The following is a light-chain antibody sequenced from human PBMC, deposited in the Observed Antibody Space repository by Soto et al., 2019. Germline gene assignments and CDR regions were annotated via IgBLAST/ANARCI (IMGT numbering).Light chain of an antibody. CDR1: SSDIGAYNY. CDR3: TSYTSSSTLYV. J-gene: IGLJ1*01. V-gene: IGLV2-14*01. Sequence: QSALTQPASVSGSPGQSISISGTGTSSDIGAYNYVSWYQQHPGKAPKLMIYDVSDRPSGVSNRFSGSKSGNTASLTISGLQAEDEADYYCTSYTSSSTLYVFGTGTKLTVL. CDR2: DVS.